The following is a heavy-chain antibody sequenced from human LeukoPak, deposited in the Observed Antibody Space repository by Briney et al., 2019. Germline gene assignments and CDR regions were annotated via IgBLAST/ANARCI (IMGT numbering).Heavy chain of an antibody. V-gene: IGHV3-23*01. CDR1: GFSFSSYS. Sequence: GGSLRLSCAASGFSFSSYSMSWIRQAPGKGLEWLSAISGTTGTTFYADSVKGRFTISRDNSKNTLFLQMNSLRAEDTAVYYCATKTSYGDRYFDYWGQGTLVTVSS. J-gene: IGHJ4*02. CDR3: ATKTSYGDRYFDY. D-gene: IGHD4-17*01. CDR2: ISGTTGTT.